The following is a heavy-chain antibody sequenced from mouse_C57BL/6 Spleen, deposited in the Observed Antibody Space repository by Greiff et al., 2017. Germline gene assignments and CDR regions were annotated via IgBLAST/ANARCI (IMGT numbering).Heavy chain of an antibody. Sequence: VQLQQSGPVLVKPGASVKMSCKASGYTFTDYYMNWVKQSHGKSLEWIGVINPYNGGTSYNQKFKGKATLTVDKSSSTAYMELNSLTSEDSAVYYCASPYYSNYDYFDYWGQGTTLTVSS. CDR3: ASPYYSNYDYFDY. CDR2: INPYNGGT. V-gene: IGHV1-19*01. J-gene: IGHJ2*01. D-gene: IGHD2-5*01. CDR1: GYTFTDYY.